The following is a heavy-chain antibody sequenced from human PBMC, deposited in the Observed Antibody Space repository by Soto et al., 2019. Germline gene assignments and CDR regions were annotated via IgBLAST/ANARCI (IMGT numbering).Heavy chain of an antibody. CDR1: GFTFSKYY. V-gene: IGHV1-46*01. CDR2: INPSGRTT. Sequence: GASVKVSCKTSGFTFSKYYMHWLRQVPGQGLEWVGVINPSGRTTSYAQKFLGRVSVTRDASTATVYLELNSLRSADTAVYYCARGLDVTTVTTSFDSWGQGTLVTVSS. J-gene: IGHJ4*02. CDR3: ARGLDVTTVTTSFDS. D-gene: IGHD4-17*01.